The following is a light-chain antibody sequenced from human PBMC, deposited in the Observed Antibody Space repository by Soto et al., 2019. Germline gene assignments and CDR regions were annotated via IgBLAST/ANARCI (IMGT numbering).Light chain of an antibody. V-gene: IGKV3-20*01. Sequence: IVSPQSPGPLSLSPGERSSLSCMASQFVNGKNLAWYQQKPGQAPRLLIFGASSRATGIPDRFSGSGSGTDFTLTISRLEPEDFAVYCCQQYATPPCTFGQGTKVDIK. CDR1: QFVNGKN. J-gene: IGKJ1*01. CDR2: GAS. CDR3: QQYATPPCT.